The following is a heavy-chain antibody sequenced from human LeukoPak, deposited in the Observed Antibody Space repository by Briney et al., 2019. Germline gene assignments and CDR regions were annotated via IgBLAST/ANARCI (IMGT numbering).Heavy chain of an antibody. CDR2: IWYDGSNK. D-gene: IGHD1/OR15-1a*01. CDR3: ARGVGTMGGRPDY. Sequence: GGSLRLSCVGSGFTFRDYAMHWVRQAPDRGLEWVASIWYDGSNKYYADSVTGRFTISRDNSKNTVYLQMNSQSVEDTAIYYCARGVGTMGGRPDYWGQGTQVTVSS. CDR1: GFTFRDYA. J-gene: IGHJ4*01. V-gene: IGHV3-33*01.